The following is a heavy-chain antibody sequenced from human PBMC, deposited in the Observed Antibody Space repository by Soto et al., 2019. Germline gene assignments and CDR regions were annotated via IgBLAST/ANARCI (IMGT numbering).Heavy chain of an antibody. D-gene: IGHD3-10*01. Sequence: ASVKVSCKASGYTFTSYGISWVRQAPGQGLERMGWISAYNGNTNYAQKLQGRVTMTTDTSTSTAYMELRSLRSDDTAVYYCAREEGSGSYYNGPTPLDVWGKGTTVTVSS. V-gene: IGHV1-18*01. CDR3: AREEGSGSYYNGPTPLDV. CDR1: GYTFTSYG. CDR2: ISAYNGNT. J-gene: IGHJ6*04.